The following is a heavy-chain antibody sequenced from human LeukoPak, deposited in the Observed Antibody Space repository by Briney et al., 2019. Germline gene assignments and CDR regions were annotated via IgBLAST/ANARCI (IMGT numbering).Heavy chain of an antibody. CDR3: ARGGAGTYYKREGWFDP. D-gene: IGHD3-10*01. CDR1: GYTFNSYD. V-gene: IGHV1-8*01. Sequence: ASVKVSCKASGYTFNSYDINWVRQATGQGLEWMGWMNPNTGNTGYGERFQGRVTMTRDNSISTAYTELNSLTSEDTAVYYCARGGAGTYYKREGWFDPWGQGTVVTVSS. CDR2: MNPNTGNT. J-gene: IGHJ5*02.